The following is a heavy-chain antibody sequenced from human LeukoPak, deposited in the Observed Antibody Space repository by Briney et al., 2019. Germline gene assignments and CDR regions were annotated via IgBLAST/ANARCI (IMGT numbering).Heavy chain of an antibody. CDR2: IHYSGRT. CDR3: ARSSGKWSGDYYYHYMDV. CDR1: GDSISGYY. V-gene: IGHV4-59*01. Sequence: ETLSLTSTVSGDSISGYYWSWIRDPPGEGLECSWYIHYSGRTTYNPSPKSRVTISLDTSKNKFSLKLSSVTAADTAVYYYARSSGKWSGDYYYHYMDVWGRGTTVTISS. D-gene: IGHD3-3*01. J-gene: IGHJ6*03.